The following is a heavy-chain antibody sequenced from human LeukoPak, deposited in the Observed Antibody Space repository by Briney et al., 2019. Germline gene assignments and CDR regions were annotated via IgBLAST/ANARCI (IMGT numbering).Heavy chain of an antibody. Sequence: SETLSLTCAVSGDSFSSHYWTWIRQSPGTGLEWIGYISHIGRTNYNPSLKSRVTISIDTSKNQFSLKLRSVTAADTAVYYCARDSGIAAAGINNWFDPWGQGTLVTVSS. V-gene: IGHV4-59*11. CDR1: GDSFSSHY. CDR2: ISHIGRT. CDR3: ARDSGIAAAGINNWFDP. D-gene: IGHD6-13*01. J-gene: IGHJ5*02.